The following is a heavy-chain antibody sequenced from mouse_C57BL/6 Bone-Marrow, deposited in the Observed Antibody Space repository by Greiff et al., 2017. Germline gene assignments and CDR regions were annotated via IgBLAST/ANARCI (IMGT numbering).Heavy chain of an antibody. CDR2: ISSGGSYT. Sequence: EVQLVESGGDLVKPGGSLKLSCAASGFTFSSYGMSWVRQTPDQRLEWVATISSGGSYTYYPDSVKGRFTISRDNAKNTLYLQMSSLKSEDTAMYYCARPMDYWGQGTSVTVSS. V-gene: IGHV5-6*01. J-gene: IGHJ4*01. CDR1: GFTFSSYG. CDR3: ARPMDY.